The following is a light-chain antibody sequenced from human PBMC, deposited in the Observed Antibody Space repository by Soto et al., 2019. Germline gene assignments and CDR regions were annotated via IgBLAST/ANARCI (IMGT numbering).Light chain of an antibody. CDR1: SSDVGGYNF. V-gene: IGLV2-14*01. CDR3: SSYINSSTLV. J-gene: IGLJ3*02. Sequence: QSALTQPASVSGSPGQSITISCTATSSDVGGYNFVSWYQHHPGKAPKLMIYEDSNRPSGVSNRFSGSKSGNTASLTISGLQAEDEADYYCSSYINSSTLVFGGGTKLTVL. CDR2: EDS.